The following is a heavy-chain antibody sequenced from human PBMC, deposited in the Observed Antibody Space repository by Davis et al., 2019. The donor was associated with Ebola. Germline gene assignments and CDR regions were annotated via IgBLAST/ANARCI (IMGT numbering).Heavy chain of an antibody. CDR2: IIPILGIA. D-gene: IGHD6-6*01. Sequence: SVKVSCKASGGTFSSYAISWVRQAPGQGLEWMGRIIPILGIANYAQKFQGRVTITADKSTSTAYMELSSLRSEDTAVYYCARDLEYSSSRRGYYYYSMDVWGQGTTVTVSS. CDR3: ARDLEYSSSRRGYYYYSMDV. V-gene: IGHV1-69*04. CDR1: GGTFSSYA. J-gene: IGHJ6*02.